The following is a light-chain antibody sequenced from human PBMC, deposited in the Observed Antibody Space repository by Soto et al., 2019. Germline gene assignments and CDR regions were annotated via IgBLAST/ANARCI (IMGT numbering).Light chain of an antibody. CDR1: RSVSSSY. CDR3: QQYGSSPPLT. Sequence: EIVLTQSPGTLSLSPGERATLSCRASRSVSSSYLAWYQQKPGQAPRLLIYGASSRATGIPDRFSGSGSGTDFTLTISRLEPEDFGVYYCQQYGSSPPLTFGGGTKVEIK. J-gene: IGKJ4*01. CDR2: GAS. V-gene: IGKV3-20*01.